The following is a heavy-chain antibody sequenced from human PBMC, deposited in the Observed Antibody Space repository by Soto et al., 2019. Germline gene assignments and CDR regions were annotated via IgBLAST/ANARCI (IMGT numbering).Heavy chain of an antibody. J-gene: IGHJ6*02. D-gene: IGHD5-18*01. V-gene: IGHV3-23*01. Sequence: EVQLLESGGGLVQPGGSLRLSCEGSGLNFSSFAMTWVRQAPGKGLEWVSTINGSGGSRFYAASVKGRFTLTRDNSKDTVYLQMNSLRVEDTAFYYCAKEGTAEWIHYYYPTDVWGRGTPVTVSS. CDR3: AKEGTAEWIHYYYPTDV. CDR1: GLNFSSFA. CDR2: INGSGGSR.